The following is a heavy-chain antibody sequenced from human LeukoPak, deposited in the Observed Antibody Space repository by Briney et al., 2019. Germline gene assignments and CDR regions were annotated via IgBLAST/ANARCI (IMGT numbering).Heavy chain of an antibody. CDR3: ARRYYDSSGYFIDY. V-gene: IGHV1-2*02. CDR2: INPNSGDT. CDR1: GYTFIGYY. Sequence: ASVKVSCKASGYTFIGYYVHWVRQAPGQGLEWMGWINPNSGDTNYAQKFQGRVTMTRDTSISTAYMGLSSLRSDDTAVYFCARRYYDSSGYFIDYWGQGTLVTVSS. J-gene: IGHJ4*02. D-gene: IGHD3-22*01.